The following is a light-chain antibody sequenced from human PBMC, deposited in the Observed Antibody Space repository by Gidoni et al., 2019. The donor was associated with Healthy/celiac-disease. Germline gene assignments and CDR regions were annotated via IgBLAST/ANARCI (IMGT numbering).Light chain of an antibody. CDR3: QQYNNWPPYS. V-gene: IGKV3-15*01. CDR2: GAS. J-gene: IGKJ2*03. CDR1: QSVSSN. Sequence: EIVMTQSPATLSVSPGESATLSCRASQSVSSNLAWYQQKPGQAPRRLIYGASTRATGIPARFSGSGSGSEFTLTISSLQSEDFAVYYCQQYNNWPPYSFXXXTKLEIK.